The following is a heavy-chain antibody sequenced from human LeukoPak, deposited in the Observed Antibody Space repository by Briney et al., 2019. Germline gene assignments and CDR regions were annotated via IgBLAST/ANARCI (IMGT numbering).Heavy chain of an antibody. J-gene: IGHJ4*02. CDR1: GFTFSTYG. V-gene: IGHV3-33*01. D-gene: IGHD4-17*01. CDR3: VSVLTVTFDS. Sequence: GGSLRLSCAASGFTFSTYGMHWVRQAPGKGLEWVALVWSDGNGKFYADSVKGRFTISRDNSKNTVYLQMNSLRAEDTAMYYCVSVLTVTFDSWGQGTLVTVSS. CDR2: VWSDGNGK.